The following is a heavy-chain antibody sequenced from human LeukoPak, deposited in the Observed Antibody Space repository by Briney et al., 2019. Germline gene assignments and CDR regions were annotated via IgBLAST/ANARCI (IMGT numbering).Heavy chain of an antibody. J-gene: IGHJ4*02. D-gene: IGHD4-23*01. CDR3: ARVESGKTFDD. CDR2: IYYSGST. CDR1: GDSISSGGYY. V-gene: IGHV4-31*03. Sequence: SETLSLTCTVSGDSISSGGYYWSWIRQHPGKGLEWIGYIYYSGSTYYNPSLKSRVMISVDTSKNQLSLKLRSMTAADTAVYYCARVESGKTFDDWGQGTLVTVSS.